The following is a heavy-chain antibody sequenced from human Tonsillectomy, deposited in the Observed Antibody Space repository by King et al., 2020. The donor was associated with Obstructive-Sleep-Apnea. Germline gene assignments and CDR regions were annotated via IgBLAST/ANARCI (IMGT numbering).Heavy chain of an antibody. V-gene: IGHV4-59*01. J-gene: IGHJ6*02. D-gene: IGHD3-9*01. CDR1: GGSISSYY. Sequence: VQLQESGPGLVKPSETLSLTCTVSGGSISSYYWSWIWQPPGKGLGWFGFIYYSGRTNSNPSLKSRVTISVDTSKNQFSLQLSSVTAAATAVYYCARDAGYYDILTGLPRGGGMDVWGQGTTVTVSS. CDR2: IYYSGRT. CDR3: ARDAGYYDILTGLPRGGGMDV.